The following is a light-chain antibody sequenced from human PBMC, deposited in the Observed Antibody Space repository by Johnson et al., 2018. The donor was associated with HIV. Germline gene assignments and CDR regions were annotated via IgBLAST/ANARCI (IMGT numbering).Light chain of an antibody. CDR3: GTWDSSLSGGV. CDR2: DNN. J-gene: IGLJ1*01. V-gene: IGLV1-51*01. CDR1: SSNIANIY. Sequence: QSVLTQPPSVSAAPGQKVTISCSGSSSNIANIYVSWYQQLPGTAPKLLIYDNNKRPSGIPDRFSGSKSGTSATLGITGLQTGDEADYYCGTWDSSLSGGVFGTGTKVTVL.